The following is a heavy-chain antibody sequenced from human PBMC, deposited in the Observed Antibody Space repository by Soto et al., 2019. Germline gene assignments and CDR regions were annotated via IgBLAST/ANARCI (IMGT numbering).Heavy chain of an antibody. J-gene: IGHJ5*02. V-gene: IGHV3-23*01. CDR3: AKVFPFIVGATKIDWFDP. CDR2: ISGSGGST. CDR1: GFTFSSYA. Sequence: PGGSLRLSCAASGFTFSSYAMSWVRQAPGKGLEWVSAISGSGGSTYYADSVKGRFTISRDNSMNTLYLQMNSLRAEDTAVYYCAKVFPFIVGATKIDWFDPWGQGTLVTVSS. D-gene: IGHD1-26*01.